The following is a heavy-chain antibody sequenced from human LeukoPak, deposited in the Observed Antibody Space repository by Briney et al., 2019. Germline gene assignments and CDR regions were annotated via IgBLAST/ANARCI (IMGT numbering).Heavy chain of an antibody. CDR2: IKSKTNGGTT. V-gene: IGHV3-15*01. J-gene: IGHJ4*02. Sequence: GGSLRLSCAASGFTFSNAWMSWVRQAPGKGLEWVGRIKSKTNGGTTDYAAPVKGRFTISRDDSTNTLYLQMNSLKTEDTAVYYCTTDPGRSGGRRTYYFDYWGQGTLVTVSS. D-gene: IGHD1-14*01. CDR1: GFTFSNAW. CDR3: TTDPGRSGGRRTYYFDY.